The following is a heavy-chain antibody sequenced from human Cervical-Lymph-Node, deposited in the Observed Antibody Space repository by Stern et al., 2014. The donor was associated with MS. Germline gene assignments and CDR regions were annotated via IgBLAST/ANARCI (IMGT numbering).Heavy chain of an antibody. Sequence: QVQLVQSGAEVKKPGASVKVSCKASGYTFSGFGITWVRQAPGQGLEWMGRINPNNGNTNYAQMLQDRVIITTDTSTSTVYMELRSLTSDDTAVYYCARRAGGRASGFFGVLGGYFDSWGQGTLVTVSS. J-gene: IGHJ4*02. CDR3: ARRAGGRASGFFGVLGGYFDS. V-gene: IGHV1-18*01. D-gene: IGHD3-3*01. CDR2: INPNNGNT. CDR1: GYTFSGFG.